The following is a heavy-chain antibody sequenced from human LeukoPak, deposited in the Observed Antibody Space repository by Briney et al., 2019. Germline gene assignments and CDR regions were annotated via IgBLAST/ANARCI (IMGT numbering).Heavy chain of an antibody. CDR1: GGSFSGYY. Sequence: PSETLSLTCAVYGGSFSGYYWSWIRQPPGKGLEWIGEINHSGSTNYNPSLKSRVTISVDTSKNQFSLKLSSVTAADTAVYYCTRLGGDDSKYWSQGTLVTVSS. J-gene: IGHJ4*02. CDR3: TRLGGDDSKY. D-gene: IGHD3-22*01. CDR2: INHSGST. V-gene: IGHV4-34*01.